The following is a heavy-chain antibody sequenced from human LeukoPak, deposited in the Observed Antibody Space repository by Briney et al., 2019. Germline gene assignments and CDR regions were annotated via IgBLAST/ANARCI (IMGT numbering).Heavy chain of an antibody. V-gene: IGHV4-34*01. CDR2: INHSGST. D-gene: IGHD3-10*01. Sequence: SETLSLTCAVYGGSFSGYYWSWIRQPPGKGLEWIGEINHSGSTNYNPSLKSRVTISVDTSKNQFSLKLSSVTAADTAVYYCARPSLWFGELSGYGAFDPWGQGTLVTVSS. CDR1: GGSFSGYY. CDR3: ARPSLWFGELSGYGAFDP. J-gene: IGHJ5*02.